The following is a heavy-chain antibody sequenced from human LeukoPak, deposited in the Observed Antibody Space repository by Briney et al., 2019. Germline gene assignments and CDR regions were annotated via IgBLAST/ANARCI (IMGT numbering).Heavy chain of an antibody. CDR3: ARRGGCSGGSCYLYYFDY. CDR1: GFTFSSYG. V-gene: IGHV3-7*01. Sequence: GGSLRLSCAASGFTFSSYGIHWVRQAPGKGLEWVANIKQDGSEKYYVDSVKGRFTISRDNAKNSLYLQMNSLRAEDTAVYYCARRGGCSGGSCYLYYFDYWGQGTLVTVSS. CDR2: IKQDGSEK. J-gene: IGHJ4*02. D-gene: IGHD2-15*01.